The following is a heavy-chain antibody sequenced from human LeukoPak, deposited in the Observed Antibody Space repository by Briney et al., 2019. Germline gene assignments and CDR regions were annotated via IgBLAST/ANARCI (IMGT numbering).Heavy chain of an antibody. Sequence: GGSLRLSCAVSGSTFGNYGMHWARQAPGKGLEWVALISYDGSSEYYAGSVKGRFTISRDNSKITVYLQMNSLKAEDTAVYYCAKELYNYGDYGAEGLDVGGQGTTVTVS. CDR1: GSTFGNYG. V-gene: IGHV3-30*18. CDR3: AKELYNYGDYGAEGLDV. D-gene: IGHD4-17*01. CDR2: ISYDGSSE. J-gene: IGHJ6*02.